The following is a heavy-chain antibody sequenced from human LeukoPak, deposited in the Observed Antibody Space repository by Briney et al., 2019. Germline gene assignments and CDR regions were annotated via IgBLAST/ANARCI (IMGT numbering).Heavy chain of an antibody. V-gene: IGHV3-23*01. Sequence: GGSLRLSCAASGFTFSSYAMSWVRQAPGKGLEWVSAISGSGGSTYYADSVKGRFTISRDNSKNTLYLQMNSLRGDDTAVYYCATVAGDCSGGRCYLLRFDYWGQGTLVTVSS. CDR1: GFTFSSYA. CDR3: ATVAGDCSGGRCYLLRFDY. D-gene: IGHD2-15*01. J-gene: IGHJ4*02. CDR2: ISGSGGST.